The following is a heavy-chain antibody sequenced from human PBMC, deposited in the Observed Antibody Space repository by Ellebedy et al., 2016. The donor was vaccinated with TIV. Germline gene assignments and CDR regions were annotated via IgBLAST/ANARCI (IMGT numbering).Heavy chain of an antibody. CDR2: FDPEDGKT. Sequence: ASVKVSCKVSGYLFSDLSMHWVRQAPGKGLEWMGRFDPEDGKTIYAQKFQGRATLTEDTSTDTADMELSSLRSEDTAIYYCATGRLSRADYWGQGTLITVSS. J-gene: IGHJ4*02. V-gene: IGHV1-24*01. CDR3: ATGRLSRADY. CDR1: GYLFSDLS. D-gene: IGHD6-25*01.